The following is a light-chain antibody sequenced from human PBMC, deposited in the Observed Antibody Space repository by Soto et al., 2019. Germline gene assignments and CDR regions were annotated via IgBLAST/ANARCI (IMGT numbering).Light chain of an antibody. V-gene: IGKV1-5*03. Sequence: DIQMTQSPSTLSAYVEDRVTITCRASQSISSWLAWYQQKPGKAPKLLIYKASSLESGVPSRFSGSGSGTEFTLTISSLQPDDFATYYCQQYNSYWTFGQGTRWISN. J-gene: IGKJ1*01. CDR1: QSISSW. CDR2: KAS. CDR3: QQYNSYWT.